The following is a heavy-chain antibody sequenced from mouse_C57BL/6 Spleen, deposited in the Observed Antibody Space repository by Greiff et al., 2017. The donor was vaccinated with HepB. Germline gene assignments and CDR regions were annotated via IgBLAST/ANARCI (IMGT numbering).Heavy chain of an antibody. CDR3: ARDRGDSTMDY. J-gene: IGHJ4*01. D-gene: IGHD3-3*01. Sequence: EVKLVESEGGLVQPGSSMKLSCTASGFTFSDYYMAWVRQVPEKGLEWVANINYDGSSTYYLDSLKSRFIISRDNAKNILYLQMSSLKSEDTATYYCARDRGDSTMDYWGQGTSVTVSS. V-gene: IGHV5-16*01. CDR2: INYDGSST. CDR1: GFTFSDYY.